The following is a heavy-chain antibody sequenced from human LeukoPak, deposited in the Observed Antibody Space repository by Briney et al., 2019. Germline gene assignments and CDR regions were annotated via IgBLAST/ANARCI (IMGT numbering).Heavy chain of an antibody. CDR3: AKHGGSSEYYGLDV. CDR1: GFTFSSYA. CDR2: ISGSGGST. D-gene: IGHD6-6*01. J-gene: IGHJ6*02. Sequence: PGGSLRLSCAASGFTFSSYAMSWVRQAPGKGLEWVSNISGSGGSTYYADSVKGRFTISRDDSKNTLYLQMNSLRAEDTAVYYCAKHGGSSEYYGLDVSGQGTTVTASS. V-gene: IGHV3-23*01.